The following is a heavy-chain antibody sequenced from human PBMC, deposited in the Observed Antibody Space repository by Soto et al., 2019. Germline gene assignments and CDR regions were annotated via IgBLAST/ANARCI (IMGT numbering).Heavy chain of an antibody. J-gene: IGHJ4*02. Sequence: QVHLVQSGAEVKKPGASVKVSCKASGYTFTSYGITWVRQAPGQGLEWMGWISAHNGNTDYAQKLQVRVLVTRDTSTSTAYMELRSLISDDTAVYYCARGRYGDYWGQGALVTVSS. CDR3: ARGRYGDY. CDR2: ISAHNGNT. CDR1: GYTFTSYG. D-gene: IGHD1-1*01. V-gene: IGHV1-18*01.